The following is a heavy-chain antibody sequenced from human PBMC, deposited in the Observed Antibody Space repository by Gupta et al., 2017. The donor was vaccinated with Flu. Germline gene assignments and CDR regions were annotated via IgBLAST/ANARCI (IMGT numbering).Heavy chain of an antibody. V-gene: IGHV2-26*01. CDR3: ARRDDYYDDSGHYYFDY. D-gene: IGHD3-22*01. Sequence: QVTLKESGPVLVKPTETLTLTCIVSGLSLSNTRLGVSWIRQPPGKALEWLEHIFPNDEKSYRTSLKSRLTISKDTSKSQVVLTMTNMDPVDTATYYCARRDDYYDDSGHYYFDYWGQGTLVTVSS. CDR1: GLSLSNTRLG. J-gene: IGHJ4*02. CDR2: IFPNDEK.